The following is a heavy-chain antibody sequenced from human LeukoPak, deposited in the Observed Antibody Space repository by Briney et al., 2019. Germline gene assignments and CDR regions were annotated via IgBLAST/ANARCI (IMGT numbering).Heavy chain of an antibody. J-gene: IGHJ4*02. CDR2: IYYSGST. Sequence: SETLSLTCTVSDGSISSYYWSWIRQPPGKGLEFIGYIYYSGSTNYNPSLKSRVTISVDTSKNQFSLKLSSVTAADTAVYYCARTPGGSGNFFDYWGQGTLVTVSS. CDR1: DGSISSYY. V-gene: IGHV4-59*12. D-gene: IGHD3-10*01. CDR3: ARTPGGSGNFFDY.